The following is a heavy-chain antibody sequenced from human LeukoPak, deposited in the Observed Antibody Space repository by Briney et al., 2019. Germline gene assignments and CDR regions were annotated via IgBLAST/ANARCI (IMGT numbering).Heavy chain of an antibody. J-gene: IGHJ4*02. Sequence: ASVKVSCKASGYAFRTYDINWVRQATGQGLEWMGWMNPNSGNTAYAQKFQGRVTMTRNTSISTAYMELSSLRAEDTAVYYCAKDVPIAYVEMATILDYWGQGTLVTVSS. D-gene: IGHD5-24*01. CDR2: MNPNSGNT. CDR3: AKDVPIAYVEMATILDY. V-gene: IGHV1-8*01. CDR1: GYAFRTYD.